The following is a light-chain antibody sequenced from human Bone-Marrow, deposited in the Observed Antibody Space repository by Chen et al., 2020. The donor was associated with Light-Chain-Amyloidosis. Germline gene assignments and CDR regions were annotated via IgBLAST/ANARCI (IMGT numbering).Light chain of an antibody. CDR3: CSYAGIYWV. CDR1: SRDVGGYDS. V-gene: IGLV2-11*01. Sequence: QSALTQPRSVSGSPGQSVTISCTGTSRDVGGYDSVSWYQQYPGKAPKLMIYGVSKRPSGVPDRFSASKSGNTASLTISGLQAEDEADYYCCSYAGIYWVFGGGTKLTVL. J-gene: IGLJ3*02. CDR2: GVS.